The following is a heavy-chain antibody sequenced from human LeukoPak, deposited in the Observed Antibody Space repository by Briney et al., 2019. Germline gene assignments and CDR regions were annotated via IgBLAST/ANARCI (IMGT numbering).Heavy chain of an antibody. J-gene: IGHJ5*02. CDR1: GFSFSRYA. CDR3: AKDRPTMVRGVPWFVP. D-gene: IGHD3-10*01. Sequence: PGGSLRLSCAASGFSFSRYAMSWVRQAPGKGREWVSAISGSGGSTYYADSVKGRFTISRDNSKNTPYLQMNSLRAEDTAVYYCAKDRPTMVRGVPWFVPWGQGTLVTVSS. V-gene: IGHV3-23*01. CDR2: ISGSGGST.